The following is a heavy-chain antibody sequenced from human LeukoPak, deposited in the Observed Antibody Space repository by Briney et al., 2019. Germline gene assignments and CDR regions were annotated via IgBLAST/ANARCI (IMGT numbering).Heavy chain of an antibody. V-gene: IGHV1-2*02. CDR1: GYTFTGYY. J-gene: IGHJ4*02. Sequence: ASVKVSCKASGYTFTGYYMHCVRQAPGQGLGWMGWINPNSGGTNYAQKFQGRVTMTRDTSISTAYMELSRLRSDDTAVYYCARDSRYCTNGVCYKYWGQGTLVTVSS. CDR2: INPNSGGT. CDR3: ARDSRYCTNGVCYKY. D-gene: IGHD2-8*01.